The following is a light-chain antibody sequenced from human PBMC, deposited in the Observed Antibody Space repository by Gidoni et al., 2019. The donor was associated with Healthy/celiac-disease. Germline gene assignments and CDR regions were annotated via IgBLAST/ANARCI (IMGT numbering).Light chain of an antibody. J-gene: IGKJ3*01. CDR1: QDISNY. CDR2: DAS. V-gene: IGKV1-33*01. Sequence: DIQMTQSPSSLSASVGDRVTITCQASQDISNYLNWYQQKPGKAPKLLIYDASNLETGVPSRFSGSGSGTDFTFTISSLQPEDMATYYCQQYDNLLPITFGPGTKVDIK. CDR3: QQYDNLLPIT.